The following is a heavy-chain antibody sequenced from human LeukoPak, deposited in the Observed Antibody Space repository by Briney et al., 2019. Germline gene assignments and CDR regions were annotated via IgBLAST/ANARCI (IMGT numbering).Heavy chain of an antibody. CDR1: GGSFSGYY. Sequence: SSETLSLTCAAYGGSFSGYYWSWIRQPPGKGLEWIGEINHSGSTNYNPSLKSRVTISVDTSKNQFSLKLSSVTAADTAVYYCARGRAVDYWGQGTLVTVSS. CDR2: INHSGST. D-gene: IGHD6-19*01. V-gene: IGHV4-34*01. CDR3: ARGRAVDY. J-gene: IGHJ4*02.